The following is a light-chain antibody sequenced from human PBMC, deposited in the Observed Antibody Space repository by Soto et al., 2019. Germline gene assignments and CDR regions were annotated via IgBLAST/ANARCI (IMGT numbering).Light chain of an antibody. CDR1: QSLSTSY. Sequence: DIVFTHSPRALSLSPGERATLSCGPSQSLSTSYLDWYEQKPGEAPRLLTYGTSSRASGIPERFSGSGSGTDFTLTISRLAPEDFEVYYCQNYGSSSLTFGGGTKVDIK. CDR2: GTS. CDR3: QNYGSSSLT. V-gene: IGKV3-20*01. J-gene: IGKJ4*01.